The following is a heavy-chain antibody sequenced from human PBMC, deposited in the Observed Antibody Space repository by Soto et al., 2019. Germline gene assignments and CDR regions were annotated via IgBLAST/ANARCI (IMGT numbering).Heavy chain of an antibody. CDR3: ARDLMVRGVITHYYYYGMDV. CDR1: GFTFSSYG. V-gene: IGHV3-33*01. Sequence: QVQLVESGGGVVQPGRSLRLSCAASGFTFSSYGMHWVRQAPGKGLEWVAVIWYDGSNKYYADSVKGRFTISRDNSKNTLYLQMNSLRAEDTAVYYCARDLMVRGVITHYYYYGMDVWGHGTTVTVSS. D-gene: IGHD3-10*01. CDR2: IWYDGSNK. J-gene: IGHJ6*02.